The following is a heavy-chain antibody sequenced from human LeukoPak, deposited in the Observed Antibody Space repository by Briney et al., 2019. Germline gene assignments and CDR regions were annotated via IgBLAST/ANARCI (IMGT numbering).Heavy chain of an antibody. V-gene: IGHV3-49*04. J-gene: IGHJ3*02. Sequence: GGSLRLSCSASGLKFGDYAMTWVRQAPGEGLEWVGFIKSKDYGGTTEYAASVKGRFSISRDDSKTIAYLEMNGLKTEDTAVYYCARDLSHAFDIWGLGTVVTVSS. CDR1: GLKFGDYA. CDR3: ARDLSHAFDI. CDR2: IKSKDYGGTT.